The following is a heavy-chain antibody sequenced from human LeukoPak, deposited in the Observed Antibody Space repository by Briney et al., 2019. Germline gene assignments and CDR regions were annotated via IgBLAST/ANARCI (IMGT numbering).Heavy chain of an antibody. D-gene: IGHD2-21*01. J-gene: IGHJ4*02. Sequence: ASVKVSCKASGYTFTSFDINWVRQATGQGLEWMGWMDPNSANTGYAQKFQGRITMTRNTSINTAYMELSSLRSEDTAVYYCAREFRVVAPTQGDDYWGQRTLVTVSS. CDR3: AREFRVVAPTQGDDY. V-gene: IGHV1-8*01. CDR1: GYTFTSFD. CDR2: MDPNSANT.